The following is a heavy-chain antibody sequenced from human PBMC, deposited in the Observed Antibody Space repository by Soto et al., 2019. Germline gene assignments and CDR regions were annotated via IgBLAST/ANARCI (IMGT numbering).Heavy chain of an antibody. V-gene: IGHV1-8*01. CDR3: ARVEDYYDSSGLFQH. J-gene: IGHJ1*01. CDR1: GYTFTSYD. CDR2: MNPNSGNT. Sequence: QVQLVQSGAEVKKPGASVKVSCKASGYTFTSYDINWVRQATGQGLEWMGWMNPNSGNTGYAQKFQGRVTMXTNXSXTTAYMELSSLRSEDTAVYYCARVEDYYDSSGLFQHWGQGTLVTVSS. D-gene: IGHD3-22*01.